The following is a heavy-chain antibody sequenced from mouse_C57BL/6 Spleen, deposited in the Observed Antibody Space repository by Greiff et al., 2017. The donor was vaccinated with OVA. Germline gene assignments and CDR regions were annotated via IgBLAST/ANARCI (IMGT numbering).Heavy chain of an antibody. CDR1: GYSITSGYY. V-gene: IGHV3-6*01. CDR2: ISYDGSN. CDR3: ARPYGNLFYWYFDV. Sequence: EVKLQESGPGLVKPSQSLSLTCSVTGYSITSGYYWNWIRQFPGNKLEWMGYISYDGSNKYNPSLKNRISITRDTSKNQFFLKLNSVTTEDTATYYCARPYGNLFYWYFDVWGTGTTVTVSS. D-gene: IGHD2-1*01. J-gene: IGHJ1*03.